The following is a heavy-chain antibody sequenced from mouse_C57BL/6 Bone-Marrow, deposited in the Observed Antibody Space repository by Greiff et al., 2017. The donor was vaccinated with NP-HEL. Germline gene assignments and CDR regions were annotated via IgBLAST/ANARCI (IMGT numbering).Heavy chain of an antibody. Sequence: VQLKESGPELVKPGASVKISCKASGYSFTGYYMNWVKQSPEKSLEWIGEINPSTGGTTYNQKFKAKATLTVDKSSSPAYMQLKSLTSEDSAVYYWARDGGSSYEDYFDYWGQGTTLTVSS. V-gene: IGHV1-42*01. CDR3: ARDGGSSYEDYFDY. J-gene: IGHJ2*01. D-gene: IGHD1-1*01. CDR2: INPSTGGT. CDR1: GYSFTGYY.